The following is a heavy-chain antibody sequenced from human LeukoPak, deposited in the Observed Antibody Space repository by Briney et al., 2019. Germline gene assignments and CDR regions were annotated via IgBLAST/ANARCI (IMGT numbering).Heavy chain of an antibody. V-gene: IGHV1-2*02. CDR3: ARDRIGLLVRGVITPYYFDY. CDR1: GYTFTGYY. J-gene: IGHJ4*02. D-gene: IGHD3-10*01. Sequence: ASVKVSCKASGYTFTGYYMHWVRQAPGQGLEWMGWINPNSGGTNYAQKFQGRVTMTRDTSISTAYMELSRLRSDDTAVYHCARDRIGLLVRGVITPYYFDYWGQGTLVTVSS. CDR2: INPNSGGT.